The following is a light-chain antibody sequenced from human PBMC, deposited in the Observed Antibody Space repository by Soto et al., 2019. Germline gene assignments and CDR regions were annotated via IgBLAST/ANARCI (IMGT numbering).Light chain of an antibody. Sequence: IRINQSPSTLSASVGDTVTVTCRASQSVSGWLAWYQQKPGEAPKLLIYDASALPRGVPSRFSGSGSGTKFTLTIASLQTDDFATYYCQVYETFSGTFGAGSKGDIK. CDR3: QVYETFSGT. J-gene: IGKJ1*01. V-gene: IGKV1-5*01. CDR1: QSVSGW. CDR2: DAS.